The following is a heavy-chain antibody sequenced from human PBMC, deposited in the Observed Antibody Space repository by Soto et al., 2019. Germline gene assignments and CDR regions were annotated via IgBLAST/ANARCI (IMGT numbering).Heavy chain of an antibody. CDR1: GFTFSSYA. J-gene: IGHJ4*02. CDR2: ISGSGGST. D-gene: IGHD2-15*01. V-gene: IGHV3-23*01. Sequence: LRLSCAASGFTFSSYAMSWVRQAPGKGLEWVSAISGSGGSTYYADSVKGRFTISRDNSKNTLYLQMNSLRAEDTAVYYCAKEPIVVVAAEGGYFDYWGQGTLVTVSS. CDR3: AKEPIVVVAAEGGYFDY.